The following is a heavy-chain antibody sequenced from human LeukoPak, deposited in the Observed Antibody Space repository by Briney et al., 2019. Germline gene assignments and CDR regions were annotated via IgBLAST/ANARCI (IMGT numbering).Heavy chain of an antibody. CDR3: ARAWFGELLGG. Sequence: ASVKVSCKASGYTFTAYYMHWVRQAPGQGLEWMGWINPKSGGTNYPQKFQGRVTMTRDTSISTAYMELSRLRSDDTAVYYCARAWFGELLGGWGQGTLVTVSS. CDR2: INPKSGGT. CDR1: GYTFTAYY. J-gene: IGHJ4*02. V-gene: IGHV1-2*02. D-gene: IGHD3-10*01.